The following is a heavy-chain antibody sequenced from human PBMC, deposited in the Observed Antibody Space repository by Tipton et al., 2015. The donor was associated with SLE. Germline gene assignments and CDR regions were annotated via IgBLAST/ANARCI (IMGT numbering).Heavy chain of an antibody. J-gene: IGHJ6*03. V-gene: IGHV4-34*01. CDR2: INHSGRT. Sequence: TLSLTCAVYGGSFSDYYWSWIRQPPGKGLEWIGEINHSGRTNYNPSLKSRVTMSVDTSKNQFSLKLSSVTAADTAVYYCARGRPRATQAWGGSYYYMDVWGKVTTVTVSS. CDR1: GGSFSDYY. D-gene: IGHD3-16*01. CDR3: ARGRPRATQAWGGSYYYMDV.